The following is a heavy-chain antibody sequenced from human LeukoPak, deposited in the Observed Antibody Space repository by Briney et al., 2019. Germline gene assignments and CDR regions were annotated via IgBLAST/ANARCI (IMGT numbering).Heavy chain of an antibody. D-gene: IGHD5-24*01. CDR3: TRDPKNGYKPYSDY. CDR1: GFTFGGYS. CDR2: IGSASSPI. J-gene: IGHJ4*02. V-gene: IGHV3-48*04. Sequence: GGSLRLSCAASGFTFGGYSMNWVRQAPGKGLEWVAYIGSASSPIYYADSVKGRFTVSRDNAKKSLFLQMNSLRAEDSAIYYCTRDPKNGYKPYSDYWGQGTLVTVSS.